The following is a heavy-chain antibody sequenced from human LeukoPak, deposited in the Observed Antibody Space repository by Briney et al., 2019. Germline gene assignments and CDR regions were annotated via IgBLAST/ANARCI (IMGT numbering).Heavy chain of an antibody. J-gene: IGHJ6*02. CDR2: ISYDGSNK. CDR3: ARDPGVRGNYYYYYGMDV. CDR1: GFTFSSYA. D-gene: IGHD3-10*01. Sequence: GRPLRLSCAASGFTFSSYAMHWVRQAPGKGLEWVAVISYDGSNKYYADSVKGRFTISRDNSKNTLYLQMNSLRAEDTAVYYCARDPGVRGNYYYYYGMDVWGQGTTVTVSS. V-gene: IGHV3-30*04.